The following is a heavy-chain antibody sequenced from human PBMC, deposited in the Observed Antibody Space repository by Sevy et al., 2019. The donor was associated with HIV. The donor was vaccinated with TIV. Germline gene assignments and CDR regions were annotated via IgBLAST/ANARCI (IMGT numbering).Heavy chain of an antibody. CDR3: AREGCSKPHDY. J-gene: IGHJ4*02. CDR2: LSFGCGKI. D-gene: IGHD2-8*01. Sequence: GSLRLSCAASGFTFNIYSMSWVRQTPGKGLEWVATLSFGCGKINHADSVKGRFTMSRDDSKNAVYPQMNNLGVEDTAIYYCAREGCSKPHDYWGQGTLVTVSS. V-gene: IGHV3-23*01. CDR1: GFTFNIYS.